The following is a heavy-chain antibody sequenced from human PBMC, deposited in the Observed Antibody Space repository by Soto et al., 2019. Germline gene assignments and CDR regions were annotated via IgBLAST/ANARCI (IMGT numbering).Heavy chain of an antibody. V-gene: IGHV3-23*01. CDR3: GSNLRPWLVLYFQH. J-gene: IGHJ1*01. D-gene: IGHD6-19*01. Sequence: GGSLRLSCAASGFTFSSYAMSWVRQAPGKGLEWVSAISGSGGSTYYADSVKGRFTISRDNSKNTLYLQTNSLRAEDTAVYYCGSNLRPWLVLYFQHWGQGTLVTVSS. CDR1: GFTFSSYA. CDR2: ISGSGGST.